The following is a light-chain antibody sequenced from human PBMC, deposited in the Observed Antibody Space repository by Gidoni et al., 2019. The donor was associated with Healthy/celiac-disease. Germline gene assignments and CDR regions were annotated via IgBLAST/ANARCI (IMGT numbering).Light chain of an antibody. V-gene: IGKV1-5*03. Sequence: DIQMTQSPSTLSASVGDRVTITCRASQSISSWLAWYQQKPGKAPKLLIYKASSLESGVPSRFSGSGSGTEFTLTISSLQPDDFATYYCQQYNSVYTFXXXTKLEIK. CDR3: QQYNSVYT. CDR2: KAS. CDR1: QSISSW. J-gene: IGKJ2*01.